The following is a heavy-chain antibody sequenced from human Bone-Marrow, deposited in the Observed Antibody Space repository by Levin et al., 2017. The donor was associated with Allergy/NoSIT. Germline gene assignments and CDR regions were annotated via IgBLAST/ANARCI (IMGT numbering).Heavy chain of an antibody. J-gene: IGHJ4*02. D-gene: IGHD6-13*01. Sequence: KSSETLSLTCAVYGGSFSGYYWSWIRQPPGKGLEWIGEINHSGSTNYNPSLKSRVTISVDTSKNQFSLKLSSVTAADTAVYYCARGRRYYIAAADKGVFDYWGQGTLVTVSS. CDR1: GGSFSGYY. CDR2: INHSGST. CDR3: ARGRRYYIAAADKGVFDY. V-gene: IGHV4-34*01.